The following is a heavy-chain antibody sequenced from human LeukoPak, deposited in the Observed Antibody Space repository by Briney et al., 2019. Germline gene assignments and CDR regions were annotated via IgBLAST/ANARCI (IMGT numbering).Heavy chain of an antibody. CDR2: INNDVSGK. CDR1: GFTFTDFW. J-gene: IGHJ6*04. CDR3: VRDDGDV. V-gene: IGHV3-7*03. Sequence: PGGSLRLSCTFSGFTFTDFWMKWVRQAPGKGLEWVASINNDVSGKYSVDSVRDRVTISRDNAKNSLHLQINSLTVEDTAIYYCVRDDGDVWGKGTTVTVSS.